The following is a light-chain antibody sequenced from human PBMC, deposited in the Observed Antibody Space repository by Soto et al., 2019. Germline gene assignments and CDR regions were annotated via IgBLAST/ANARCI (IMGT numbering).Light chain of an antibody. CDR1: SGHSSYA. V-gene: IGLV4-69*01. CDR3: QTWGTGIQV. Sequence: QLVLPQSPSASASLGASVKLTCTLSSGHSSYAIAWHQQQPEKDPRYLMKLNSDGSHSKGDGIPDRFSGSSSGAERYLTISSLQSEDEADYYCQTWGTGIQVFGGGTKLTVL. J-gene: IGLJ2*01. CDR2: LNSDGSH.